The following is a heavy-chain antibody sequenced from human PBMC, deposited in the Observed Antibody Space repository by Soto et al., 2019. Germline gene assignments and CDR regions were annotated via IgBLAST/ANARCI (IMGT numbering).Heavy chain of an antibody. CDR3: ARSAGLEWLLYSNWFDP. D-gene: IGHD3-3*01. Sequence: PSETLSLTCAVYGGSFSGYYWSWIRQPPGKGLEWIGEINHSGSTNYNPSLKSRVTIPVDTSKNQFSLKLSSVTAADTAVYYCARSAGLEWLLYSNWFDPWGQGTLVTVSS. CDR2: INHSGST. CDR1: GGSFSGYY. V-gene: IGHV4-34*01. J-gene: IGHJ5*02.